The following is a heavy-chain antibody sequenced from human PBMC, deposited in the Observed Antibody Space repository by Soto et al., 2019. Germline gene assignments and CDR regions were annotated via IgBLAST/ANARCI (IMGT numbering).Heavy chain of an antibody. CDR2: IDTSGGGT. J-gene: IGHJ4*02. CDR3: AIDY. Sequence: EVQMLESGGALVQPGGSLRLSCAVSGLTFKNYGMSWVRQAPGKGLEWVSTIDTSGGGTYYADSVKGRFTISRDNSKNTLYLQMNSLRDEDTALYYCAIDYWGQGTRVTVSP. CDR1: GLTFKNYG. V-gene: IGHV3-23*01.